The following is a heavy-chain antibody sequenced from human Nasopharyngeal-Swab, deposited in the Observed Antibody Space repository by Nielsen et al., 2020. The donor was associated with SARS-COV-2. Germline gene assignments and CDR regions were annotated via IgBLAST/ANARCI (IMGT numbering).Heavy chain of an antibody. V-gene: IGHV3-48*01. CDR1: GFTFSSYS. Sequence: GGSLRLSCAGSGFTFSSYSMNWVRQAPGKGLEWVSYISSSSSTIYYADSVKGRFTISRDNSKNTLYLQMNSLRAEDTAVYYCARDGGYSYGDFDYWGQGTLVTVSS. CDR3: ARDGGYSYGDFDY. D-gene: IGHD5-18*01. J-gene: IGHJ4*02. CDR2: ISSSSSTI.